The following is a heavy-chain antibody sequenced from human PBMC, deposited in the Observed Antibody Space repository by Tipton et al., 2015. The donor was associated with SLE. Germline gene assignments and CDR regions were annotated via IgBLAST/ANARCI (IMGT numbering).Heavy chain of an antibody. Sequence: TLSLTCTVSGGSLSRYYWSWIRQPPGKGLEWIGYIYYSGNTYYNPSLKSRVTISVDTSKNQFSLRLSSVTAADTAVYYCAREYRQLRYFDWFSNDWGQGTLVTVSS. V-gene: IGHV4-59*12. CDR3: AREYRQLRYFDWFSND. CDR2: IYYSGNT. CDR1: GGSLSRYY. D-gene: IGHD3-9*01. J-gene: IGHJ4*02.